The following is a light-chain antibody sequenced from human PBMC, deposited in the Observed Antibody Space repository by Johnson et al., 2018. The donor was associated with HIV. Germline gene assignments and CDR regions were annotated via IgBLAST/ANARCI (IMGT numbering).Light chain of an antibody. CDR2: ENN. CDR1: SSNIGNKY. CDR3: GTWDSSLILYV. V-gene: IGLV1-51*02. J-gene: IGLJ1*01. Sequence: QSVLTQPPSVSAAPRQKVTISCSGSSSNIGNKYVFWYQQLPGTAPKLLIYENNKRPSGIPDRFSGSKSGTSATLGITGLQTGDEADYYCGTWDSSLILYVCGTGTKVTVL.